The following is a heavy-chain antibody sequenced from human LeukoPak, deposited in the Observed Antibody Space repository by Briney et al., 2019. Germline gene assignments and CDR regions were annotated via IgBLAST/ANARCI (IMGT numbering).Heavy chain of an antibody. V-gene: IGHV3-23*01. Sequence: GGSLRLSCAASGFTFSSYAMSRVRQAPGKGLEWVSVISSSGTGTYYVDSVKGRFTISRDNSKNTLYLQMNSLRAEDTALYYCAKKAEAFGDSVTQHWGQGTLVTVSS. CDR3: AKKAEAFGDSVTQH. CDR2: ISSSGTGT. D-gene: IGHD4-17*01. J-gene: IGHJ1*01. CDR1: GFTFSSYA.